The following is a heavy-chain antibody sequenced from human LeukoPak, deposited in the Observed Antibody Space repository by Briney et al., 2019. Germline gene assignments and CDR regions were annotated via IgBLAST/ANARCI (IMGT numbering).Heavy chain of an antibody. CDR1: VYTFTHYY. D-gene: IGHD1-1*01. CDR3: ARNRWMDY. J-gene: IGHJ4*02. V-gene: IGHV1-2*02. CDR2: INPNSGT. Sequence: GASVNVSFTASVYTFTHYYMHWVRQAPGQSLEWMGWINPNSGTNYAQKFQGRVTITRDTSISTAYMALTRLTSDDTAVYYCARNRWMDYWGQGTLVTVSS.